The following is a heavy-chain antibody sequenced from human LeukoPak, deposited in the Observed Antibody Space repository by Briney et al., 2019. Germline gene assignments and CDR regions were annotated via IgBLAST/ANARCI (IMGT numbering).Heavy chain of an antibody. CDR2: IYTSGST. CDR3: ARDLGGSYSSENWFDP. D-gene: IGHD1-26*01. Sequence: PSDTLSLTRTGPGASISSYYWSWIRQPAGKGLEWIGRIYTSGSTNYNPSLKSRSTISVATPKNQFSLRLSSVTAATTPVYNCARDLGGSYSSENWFDPWGQGTLVTISS. J-gene: IGHJ5*02. V-gene: IGHV4-4*07. CDR1: GASISSYY.